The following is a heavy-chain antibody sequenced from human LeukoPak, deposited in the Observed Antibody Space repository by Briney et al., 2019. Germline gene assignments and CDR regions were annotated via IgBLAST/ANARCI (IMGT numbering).Heavy chain of an antibody. Sequence: GASVKVSCKASGYTFTSYDINWVRQATGQGLEWMGWMNPNSGNTGYAQKFQGRVTMTRNTSISTAYMELSSLRSEDTAVYYCATPGPRGYCSSTSCKGPYYDYWGQGTLVTVSS. V-gene: IGHV1-8*01. CDR3: ATPGPRGYCSSTSCKGPYYDY. CDR2: MNPNSGNT. CDR1: GYTFTSYD. D-gene: IGHD2-2*01. J-gene: IGHJ4*02.